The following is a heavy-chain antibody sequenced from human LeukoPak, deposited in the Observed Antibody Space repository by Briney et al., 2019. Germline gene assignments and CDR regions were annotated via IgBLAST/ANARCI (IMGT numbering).Heavy chain of an antibody. V-gene: IGHV3-30*18. CDR2: TSSDLNVK. J-gene: IGHJ4*02. Sequence: GGSLRLSCAASGFTFRNYVIHWVRQAPGKGLEWVAVTSSDLNVKLYADSVKGRFTISTDNSRSTLSLQMNSLIPEDTAIYYCAKKSFFCSGNPPSLYFDYWGQGTLVIVSS. CDR3: AKKSFFCSGNPPSLYFDY. D-gene: IGHD3-10*02. CDR1: GFTFRNYV.